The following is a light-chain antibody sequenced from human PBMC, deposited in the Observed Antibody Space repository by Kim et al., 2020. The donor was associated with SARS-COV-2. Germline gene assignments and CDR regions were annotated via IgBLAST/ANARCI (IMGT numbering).Light chain of an antibody. CDR2: ATS. V-gene: IGKV1-39*01. J-gene: IGKJ2*01. CDR3: QQTYSIPYT. Sequence: DNQMTQSPSSLSASVGDRVTITCRASQSISSYLNWYQKKPGKAPKVLIFATSILQSGVPSRFSGSGSGTDFTLTISSLQPEDFATYYCQQTYSIPYTFGQGTKLEIK. CDR1: QSISSY.